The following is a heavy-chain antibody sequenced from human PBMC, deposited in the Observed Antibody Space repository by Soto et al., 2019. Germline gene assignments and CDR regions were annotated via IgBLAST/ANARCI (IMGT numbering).Heavy chain of an antibody. CDR2: IDPSDSYT. Sequence: PGESLKISCKGSGYSFTSYWISWVRQMPGKGLEWMGRIDPSDSYTNYSPSFQGHVTISADKSISTAYLQWSSLKASDTAMYYCARYCSSTSCYGDSGMYYYYYGMDVWGQGTTVTVSS. D-gene: IGHD2-2*01. CDR3: ARYCSSTSCYGDSGMYYYYYGMDV. CDR1: GYSFTSYW. V-gene: IGHV5-10-1*01. J-gene: IGHJ6*02.